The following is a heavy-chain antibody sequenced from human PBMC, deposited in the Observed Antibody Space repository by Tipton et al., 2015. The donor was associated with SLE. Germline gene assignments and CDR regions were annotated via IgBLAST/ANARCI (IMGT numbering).Heavy chain of an antibody. Sequence: TLSLTCTVSGDTIDGNTYFWDWIRQPPGKGLMLIGSISYSGATSYNPSLKSRVTISVDTSKNHFSLSLISVTAADPAVYYCARLTPWGYDYWGPGMLVTVSS. J-gene: IGHJ4*02. CDR3: ARLTPWGYDY. D-gene: IGHD7-27*01. V-gene: IGHV4-39*07. CDR1: GDTIDGNTYF. CDR2: ISYSGAT.